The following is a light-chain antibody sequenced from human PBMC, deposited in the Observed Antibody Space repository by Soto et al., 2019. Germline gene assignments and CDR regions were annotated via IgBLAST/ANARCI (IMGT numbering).Light chain of an antibody. CDR1: QSVSSSY. CDR3: QQRNIWPPVT. J-gene: IGKJ5*01. CDR2: DAA. V-gene: IGKV3D-20*02. Sequence: PGEIATLSCLASQSVSSSYLACYQQKPGLAPRLLIYDAASRATGIPDRFSGSGSGTDLTLTISSLEPEDFAVYYCQQRNIWPPVTFGQGTRREI.